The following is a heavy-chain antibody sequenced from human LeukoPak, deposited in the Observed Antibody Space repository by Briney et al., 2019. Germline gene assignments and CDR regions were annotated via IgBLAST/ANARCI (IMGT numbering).Heavy chain of an antibody. Sequence: SETLSLTCTVSGGSISGYYWSWIRQPAGKGLEWIGRIYTGGSPNYNPSLKSRVTMSVDTSKNQFSLKLNSVTAADTAVYYCARRYCTNGVCYPWAFDIWGQGTMVTVSS. CDR2: IYTGGSP. J-gene: IGHJ3*02. V-gene: IGHV4-4*07. D-gene: IGHD2-8*01. CDR1: GGSISGYY. CDR3: ARRYCTNGVCYPWAFDI.